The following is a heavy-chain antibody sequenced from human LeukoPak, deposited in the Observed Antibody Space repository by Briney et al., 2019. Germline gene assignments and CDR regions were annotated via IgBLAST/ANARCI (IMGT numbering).Heavy chain of an antibody. CDR1: GFTFSSHG. D-gene: IGHD6-13*01. CDR2: ISYDGSNK. V-gene: IGHV3-30*18. J-gene: IGHJ5*02. Sequence: GRSLRLSCAASGFTFSSHGMHWVRQAPGKGLEWVAVISYDGSNKYYADSVKGRFTISRDNSKNTLYLQMNSLRAEDTAVYYCAKDPYSSSWYFWFDPWGQGTLVTVSS. CDR3: AKDPYSSSWYFWFDP.